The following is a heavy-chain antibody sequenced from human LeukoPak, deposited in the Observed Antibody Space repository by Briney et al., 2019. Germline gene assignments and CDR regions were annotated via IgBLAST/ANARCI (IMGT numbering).Heavy chain of an antibody. CDR1: GFTFSSSA. CDR2: ISYDESNK. D-gene: IGHD3-3*01. V-gene: IGHV3-30*03. J-gene: IGHJ6*02. CDR3: ARGTDTKPFWSGYWVDV. Sequence: GGSLRLSCAASGFTFSSSAMHWVRQAPGKGLEWVAVISYDESNKYYADSVKGRFTISRDNSKNTLYLQMSSLRAEDTAVYYCARGTDTKPFWSGYWVDVWGQGTTVTVSS.